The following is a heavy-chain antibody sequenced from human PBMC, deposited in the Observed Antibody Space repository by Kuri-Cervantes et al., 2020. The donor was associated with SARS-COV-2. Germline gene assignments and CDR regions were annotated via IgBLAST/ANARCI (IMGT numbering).Heavy chain of an antibody. CDR2: IYYSGST. CDR1: GGSISSSSYY. D-gene: IGHD3-3*01. J-gene: IGHJ5*02. Sequence: GSLRLSCTVSGGSISSSSYYWGWIRQPPGKGLEWIGSIYYSGSTYYNPSLKSRVTISVDTSKNQFSLKLSSVTAADTAVYYCVRHFVTIFFGSRCRFDPWGQGTLVTVSS. V-gene: IGHV4-39*01. CDR3: VRHFVTIFFGSRCRFDP.